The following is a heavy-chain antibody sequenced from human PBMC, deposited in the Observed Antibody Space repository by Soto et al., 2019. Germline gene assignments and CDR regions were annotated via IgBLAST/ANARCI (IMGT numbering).Heavy chain of an antibody. CDR3: ARAPPAISYGPGDSEYDLDS. Sequence: QVLLQESGPGLVKPSETLSLTCTVSGGSISSYRWSWVRQPPGKGLEWIGYIYYSGSTNYHPSLKSRVTMSVDTSENQFSLKLTSVTAADTAVYYCARAPPAISYGPGDSEYDLDSWGQGTLVTVSS. D-gene: IGHD5-18*01. CDR2: IYYSGST. J-gene: IGHJ4*02. CDR1: GGSISSYR. V-gene: IGHV4-59*01.